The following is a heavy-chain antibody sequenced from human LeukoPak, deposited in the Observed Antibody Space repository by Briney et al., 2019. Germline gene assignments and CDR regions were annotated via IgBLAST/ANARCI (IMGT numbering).Heavy chain of an antibody. D-gene: IGHD3-22*01. J-gene: IGHJ4*02. CDR1: GGSISSYY. V-gene: IGHV4-59*01. Sequence: SETLSLTCTVSGGSISSYYWSWIRQPPGKGLEWIGYIYYSGSTNYNPSLKSRVTISVDTPKNQFSLKLSSVTAADTAVYYCARDAGYYYDSSGYFDYRGQGTLVTVSS. CDR2: IYYSGST. CDR3: ARDAGYYYDSSGYFDY.